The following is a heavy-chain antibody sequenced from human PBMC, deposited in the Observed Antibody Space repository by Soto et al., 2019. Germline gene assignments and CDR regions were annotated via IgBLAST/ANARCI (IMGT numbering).Heavy chain of an antibody. V-gene: IGHV1-69*13. CDR2: IIPIFGTA. D-gene: IGHD1-1*01. Sequence: ASVKVSCKASGGTFSSYAISWVRQAPGQGLEWMGGIIPIFGTANYAQKFQGRVTITADESTSTAYMELSSLRSEDTAVYYCARDTTRWFDPWGQGTLVTAPQ. J-gene: IGHJ5*02. CDR1: GGTFSSYA. CDR3: ARDTTRWFDP.